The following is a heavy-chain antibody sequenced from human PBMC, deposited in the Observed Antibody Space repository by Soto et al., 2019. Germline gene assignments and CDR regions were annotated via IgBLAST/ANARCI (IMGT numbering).Heavy chain of an antibody. Sequence: GGSLRLSCAASGFTFSTYEMNWVRQAPGKGLEWVSYISSSGSTIYYADSVKGRFTISRDNAKKSLYLQMNSLRDEDTAVYYCARDLGGYTSSWYYFDYWGQGTLVTVSS. CDR3: ARDLGGYTSSWYYFDY. J-gene: IGHJ4*02. CDR2: ISSSGSTI. D-gene: IGHD6-13*01. V-gene: IGHV3-48*03. CDR1: GFTFSTYE.